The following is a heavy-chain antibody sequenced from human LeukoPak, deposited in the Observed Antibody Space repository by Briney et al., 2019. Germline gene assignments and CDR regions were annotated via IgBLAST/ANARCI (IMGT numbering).Heavy chain of an antibody. CDR2: IYHSGSGST. CDR1: GGSISSGGHS. Sequence: SETLSLTCTVSGGSISSGGHSWSWIRQPPGKGLEWIGYIYHSGSGSTYYNASLKSRVTISIDKSKNQFSLKLNSVTAADTAVYYCARINDLWSGPTLDVWGQGTTVTVSS. J-gene: IGHJ6*02. CDR3: ARINDLWSGPTLDV. V-gene: IGHV4-30-2*01. D-gene: IGHD3-3*01.